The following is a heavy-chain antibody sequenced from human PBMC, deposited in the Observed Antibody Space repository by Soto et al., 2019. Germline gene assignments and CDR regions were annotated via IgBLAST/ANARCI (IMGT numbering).Heavy chain of an antibody. V-gene: IGHV3-64D*06. D-gene: IGHD5-12*01. CDR2: VRGNGDPP. Sequence: GGSLRLSCAASGFTFSSYVMHWVRQAPGKGLEYVSGVRGNGDPPFYADSVKGRFTISRDNSKNTLYLQMSSLSADDTAVYYCVKSRGGNNFDFFDWCQGALVTVSS. CDR1: GFTFSSYV. CDR3: VKSRGGNNFDFFD. J-gene: IGHJ4*02.